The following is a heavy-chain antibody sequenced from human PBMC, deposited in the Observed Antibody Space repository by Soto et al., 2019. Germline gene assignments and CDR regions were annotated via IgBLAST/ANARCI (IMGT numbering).Heavy chain of an antibody. CDR2: ISGSGGST. J-gene: IGHJ4*02. CDR3: AKGTNHYGYFDY. CDR1: GFTVSSNY. V-gene: IGHV3-23*04. D-gene: IGHD3-10*01. Sequence: EVQLVESGGGLIQPGGSLRLSCAASGFTVSSNYMSWVRQAPGKGLEWVSVISGSGGSTYYADSVKGRFTISRDNSKNTLYLQMNSLRAEDTAVYYCAKGTNHYGYFDYWGQGTLVTVSS.